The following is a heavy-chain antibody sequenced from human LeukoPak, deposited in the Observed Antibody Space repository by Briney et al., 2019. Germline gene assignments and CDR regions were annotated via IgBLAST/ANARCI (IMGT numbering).Heavy chain of an antibody. CDR2: IYYSGST. V-gene: IGHV4-39*07. Sequence: SETLSLTCTVSGGSISNYYWGWIRQAPGKGLEWIGSIYYSGSTYYNPSLKSRVTISVDTSKNQFSLKLSSVTAADTAVYYCARGQNYDGPSFDYWGQGTLVTVSS. J-gene: IGHJ4*02. CDR3: ARGQNYDGPSFDY. D-gene: IGHD1-7*01. CDR1: GGSISNYY.